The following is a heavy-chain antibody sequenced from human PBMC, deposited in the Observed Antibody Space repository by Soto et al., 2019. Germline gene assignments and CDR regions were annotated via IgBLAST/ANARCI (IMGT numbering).Heavy chain of an antibody. CDR1: GGSINSYC. Sequence: SETLSLTCTVSGGSINSYCWSWIRQPPGKGLEWIAYIVDSGNANYTPSLKSRVTISVDTSKNQFSLKLTSVTAADTAVYYCARHRRTTVAKFYFDNWGQGALVTVSS. J-gene: IGHJ4*02. V-gene: IGHV4-59*08. D-gene: IGHD4-4*01. CDR3: ARHRRTTVAKFYFDN. CDR2: IVDSGNA.